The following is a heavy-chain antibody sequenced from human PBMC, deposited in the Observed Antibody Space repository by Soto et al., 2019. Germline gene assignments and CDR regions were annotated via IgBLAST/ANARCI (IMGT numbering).Heavy chain of an antibody. CDR1: GLTFGSYG. D-gene: IGHD3-16*01. Sequence: PGGSRRLSCAAAGLTFGSYGMSWVRQAPGKGLEWVSAISGSAGSTYHADSVKGRFTISRDNSKNTLYLQMNNLRVEDSAVYYCARVADSYYYGGMDVWGQGTTVTVSS. J-gene: IGHJ6*02. CDR3: ARVADSYYYGGMDV. CDR2: ISGSAGST. V-gene: IGHV3-23*01.